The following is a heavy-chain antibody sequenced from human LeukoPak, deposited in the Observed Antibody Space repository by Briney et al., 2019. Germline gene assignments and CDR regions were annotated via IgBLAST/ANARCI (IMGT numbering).Heavy chain of an antibody. CDR3: AREDDYGDYEYYYYYGMDV. CDR2: INPSGGST. Sequence: ASVKVSCKASGYTFTSYYMHWVRQAPGQGLEWMGIINPSGGSTSYAQKFQGRVTMTRDTSISTAYMELSRLRSDDTAVYYCAREDDYGDYEYYYYYGMDVWGQGTTVTVSS. J-gene: IGHJ6*02. D-gene: IGHD4-17*01. CDR1: GYTFTSYY. V-gene: IGHV1-46*01.